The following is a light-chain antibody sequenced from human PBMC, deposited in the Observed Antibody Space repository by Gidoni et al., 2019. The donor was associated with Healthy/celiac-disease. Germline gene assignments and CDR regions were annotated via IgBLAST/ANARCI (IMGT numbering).Light chain of an antibody. V-gene: IGKV4-1*01. CDR1: QSILYSSNNKNY. CDR2: WAS. J-gene: IGKJ5*01. CDR3: QQYYGTPIT. Sequence: DIVMTQSPDSLAVSLGERATINCKSSQSILYSSNNKNYLAWYQQKPGQPPKLLIYWASTRESGVPDRFSGSGSGTDFTLTTSSLQAEDVAVYYCQQYYGTPITFGQGTRLEIK.